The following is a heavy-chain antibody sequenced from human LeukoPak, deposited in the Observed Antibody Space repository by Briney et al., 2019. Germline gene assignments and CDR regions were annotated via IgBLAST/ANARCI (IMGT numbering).Heavy chain of an antibody. D-gene: IGHD1-26*01. V-gene: IGHV1-46*01. CDR2: INPSGGSA. Sequence: ASVKVSCKASGYTFTTHFIHWVRQAPGQGLQWMGMINPSGGSAIYAQKFQGRVTMTSDTSTSTVYMELRSLRSEDTALYFCARERGELQREIDSLGQGTLVNVS. J-gene: IGHJ4*02. CDR3: ARERGELQREIDS. CDR1: GYTFTTHF.